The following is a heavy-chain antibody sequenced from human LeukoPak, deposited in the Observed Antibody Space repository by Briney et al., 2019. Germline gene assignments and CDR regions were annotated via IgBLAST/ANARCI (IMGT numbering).Heavy chain of an antibody. Sequence: PAGSLRLSCAASGFTFSSYGMHWVRQAPGKGLEWVAVISYDGSNKYYADSVKGRFTISRDNSKNTLYLQMNGLRAEDTAVYYCVKDLIAAADYFDYWGQGTLVTVSS. D-gene: IGHD6-13*01. CDR1: GFTFSSYG. CDR3: VKDLIAAADYFDY. J-gene: IGHJ4*02. CDR2: ISYDGSNK. V-gene: IGHV3-30*18.